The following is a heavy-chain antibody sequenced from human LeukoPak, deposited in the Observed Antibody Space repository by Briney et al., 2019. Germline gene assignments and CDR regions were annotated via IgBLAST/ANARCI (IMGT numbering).Heavy chain of an antibody. V-gene: IGHV1-69*13. Sequence: VASVKVSCKASGGTFSSYAISWVRQAPGQGLEWMGGIIPIFGTANYAQKFQGRVTITADESTSTAYMELSSLRSEDTAVYYCARRTGMTLAGWLRVVDLWGQGTLVTVSS. J-gene: IGHJ5*02. CDR2: IIPIFGTA. CDR1: GGTFSSYA. CDR3: ARRTGMTLAGWLRVVDL. D-gene: IGHD3-22*01.